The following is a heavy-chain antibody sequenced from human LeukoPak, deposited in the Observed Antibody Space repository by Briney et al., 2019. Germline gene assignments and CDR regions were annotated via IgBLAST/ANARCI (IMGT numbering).Heavy chain of an antibody. D-gene: IGHD6-19*01. V-gene: IGHV3-23*01. J-gene: IGHJ4*02. CDR3: AKEPIAVAGTFDY. CDR2: ISGSGGYT. CDR1: GFTFSSYA. Sequence: GRSLRLSCAASGFTFSSYAMSWVRQDPGRGLEWVSAISGSGGYTWYADSMKGRFTISRDNSKNTLYLQMNSLRAEDTAVYYCAKEPIAVAGTFDYWGQGTLVTVSS.